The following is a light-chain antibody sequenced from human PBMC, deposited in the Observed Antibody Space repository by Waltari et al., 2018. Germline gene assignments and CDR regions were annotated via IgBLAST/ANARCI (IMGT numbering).Light chain of an antibody. V-gene: IGKV1-5*03. CDR2: KAS. CDR3: QQYDSYPLT. Sequence: DIQLTQSPSTLSASVGDRVTITCRASQSVSSWLAWYQQKPGKAPKLVIYKASSLESGAPSRFSGSGSGTEFTLTFNILQPDDSATYYCQQYDSYPLTFGGGTRVEIK. CDR1: QSVSSW. J-gene: IGKJ4*01.